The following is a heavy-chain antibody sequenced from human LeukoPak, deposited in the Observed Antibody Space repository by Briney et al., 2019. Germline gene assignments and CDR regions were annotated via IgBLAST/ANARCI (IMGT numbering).Heavy chain of an antibody. J-gene: IGHJ5*02. CDR2: IYYTGST. Sequence: SETLSLTCSVSGDSVSRDTFYWSWIRPPPGKGLEWIAYIYYTGSTKYSPSLKSRVTISIDTSKNQFSLKVNSVTAADTAVYYSARTGYCTGGSCYGGYFDPWGQGTLVSVSS. D-gene: IGHD2-15*01. CDR3: ARTGYCTGGSCYGGYFDP. CDR1: GDSVSRDTFY. V-gene: IGHV4-61*01.